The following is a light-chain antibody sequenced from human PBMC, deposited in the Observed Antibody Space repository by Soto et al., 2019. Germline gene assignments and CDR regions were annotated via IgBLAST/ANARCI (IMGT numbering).Light chain of an antibody. V-gene: IGKV3-15*01. CDR3: QQYNNWWT. CDR2: GAS. Sequence: EIVMTQSPATLSVSPGERATLSCRASQSVSNNLAWYQKKPGQAPRLLIYGASTRATGIPARFSGSGSGTEFTLTISSLQSEDFAFYYCQQYNNWWTFGQGTSVAIK. CDR1: QSVSNN. J-gene: IGKJ1*01.